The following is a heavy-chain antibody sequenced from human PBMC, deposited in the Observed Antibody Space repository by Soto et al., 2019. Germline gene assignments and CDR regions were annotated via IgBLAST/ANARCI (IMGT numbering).Heavy chain of an antibody. V-gene: IGHV3-48*03. CDR1: GFTFSSYE. J-gene: IGHJ6*02. D-gene: IGHD6-19*01. Sequence: GGSLRLSCAASGFTFSSYEMNWVRQAPGKGLEWVSYISSSGSTIYYADSVKGRFTISRDNAKNSLYLQMNSLRAEDTAVYYCARPRIAVAGYYYYGMDVWGQGTTVTVSS. CDR2: ISSSGSTI. CDR3: ARPRIAVAGYYYYGMDV.